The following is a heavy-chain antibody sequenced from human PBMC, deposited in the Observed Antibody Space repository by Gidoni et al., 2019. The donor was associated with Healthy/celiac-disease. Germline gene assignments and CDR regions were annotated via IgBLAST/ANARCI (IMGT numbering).Heavy chain of an antibody. D-gene: IGHD3-3*01. CDR1: GGSISSYY. J-gene: IGHJ4*02. CDR2: IYYSGST. V-gene: IGHV4-59*01. CDR3: ARFATIFGIDY. Sequence: QVQLQESGPGLVKPSETLSLTCTVSGGSISSYYWSWIRQPPGKGLEWIGYIYYSGSTNYNPPLQSRVTISVDTSKNQFPLKLSSVNAAETGGYYLARFATIFGIDYWGQGTLVTVSS.